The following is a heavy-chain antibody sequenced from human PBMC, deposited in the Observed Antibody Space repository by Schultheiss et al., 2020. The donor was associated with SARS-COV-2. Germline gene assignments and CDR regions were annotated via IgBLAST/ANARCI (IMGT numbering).Heavy chain of an antibody. D-gene: IGHD6-13*01. V-gene: IGHV1-2*02. CDR3: ARAAAAGFVRDDD. CDR2: INPNSGGT. J-gene: IGHJ4*02. Sequence: ASVKVSCKASGYTFTSYGISWVRQAPGQGLEWMGWINPNSGGTNYAQKFQGRVTMTRDTSISTAYMELSRLRSDDTAVYYCARAAAAGFVRDDDWGQGTLVTVSS. CDR1: GYTFTSYG.